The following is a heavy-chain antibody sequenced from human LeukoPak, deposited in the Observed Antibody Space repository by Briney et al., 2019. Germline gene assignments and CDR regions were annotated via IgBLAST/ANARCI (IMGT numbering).Heavy chain of an antibody. CDR3: ARALRDDYYDSSGYSPRVNAFDI. J-gene: IGHJ3*02. Sequence: SVKVSCKASGYTFTSYGISWVRQAPGQGLEWMGGIIPIFGTANYAQKFQGRVTITADESTSTAYMELSSLRSEDTAVYYCARALRDDYYDSSGYSPRVNAFDIWGQGTMVTVSS. CDR2: IIPIFGTA. V-gene: IGHV1-69*13. D-gene: IGHD3-22*01. CDR1: GYTFTSYG.